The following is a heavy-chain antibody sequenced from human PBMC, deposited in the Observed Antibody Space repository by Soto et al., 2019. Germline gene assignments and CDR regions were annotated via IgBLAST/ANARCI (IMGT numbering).Heavy chain of an antibody. V-gene: IGHV1-69*06. CDR2: ITPLFATP. J-gene: IGHJ6*01. D-gene: IGHD6-25*01. CDR3: ATLTTLQIVEYGTLRYSGRDV. CDR1: GDTFTSFT. Sequence: QVQLVQSGPEVKKPGSSVRVSCKASGDTFTSFTISWVRQAPGQGLEWMGGITPLFATPTYAQKFQGRVTISADTSTNTPYMELSSMTYEDTAVYFCATLTTLQIVEYGTLRYSGRDVWGLGTTVTV.